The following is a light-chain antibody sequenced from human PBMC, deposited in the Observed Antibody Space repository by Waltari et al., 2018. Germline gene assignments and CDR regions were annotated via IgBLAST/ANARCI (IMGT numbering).Light chain of an antibody. J-gene: IGLJ3*02. CDR2: DVN. Sequence: QSALTQTATVSGSPGQSIPISCSGTSRDIGNYNLVPWYRQHPGKAPTLIIYDVNKRPSGVSNRFSGSKSGNTAFLTISGLQTADEADIFCCSYAGSAVSVFGGGTKVTVL. V-gene: IGLV2-23*02. CDR1: SRDIGNYNL. CDR3: CSYAGSAVSV.